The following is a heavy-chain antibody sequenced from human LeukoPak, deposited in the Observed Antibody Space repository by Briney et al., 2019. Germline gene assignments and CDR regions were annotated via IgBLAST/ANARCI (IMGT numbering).Heavy chain of an antibody. J-gene: IGHJ4*02. CDR2: ISAYNGNT. CDR3: ARGLTGMMDSDY. D-gene: IGHD7-27*01. Sequence: ASVKVSCKASGGTFSSYAISWVRQAPGQGLEWMGWISAYNGNTNYAQKLQGRVTMTTDTSTSTVHMELRSLVPDDTAVYYCARGLTGMMDSDYWGQGTLVAVSS. CDR1: GGTFSSYA. V-gene: IGHV1-18*01.